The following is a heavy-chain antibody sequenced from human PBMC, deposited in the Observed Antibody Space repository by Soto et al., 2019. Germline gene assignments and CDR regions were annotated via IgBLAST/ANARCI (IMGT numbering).Heavy chain of an antibody. CDR1: GGSISSSSYY. V-gene: IGHV4-39*01. J-gene: IGHJ2*01. Sequence: QLQLQESGPGLVKPSETLSLTCTVSGGSISSSSYYWGWIRQPPGKGLEWVGSMYYSGNSYYNPSLTCRVTISVATSKNQFSLKLRSVTAADTAVYYCASPSRVGAMSYWNFDLWGRGTLVTASS. CDR3: ASPSRVGAMSYWNFDL. D-gene: IGHD1-26*01. CDR2: MYYSGNS.